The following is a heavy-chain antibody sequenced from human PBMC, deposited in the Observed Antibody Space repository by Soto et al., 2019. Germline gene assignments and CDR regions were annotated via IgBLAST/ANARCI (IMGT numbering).Heavy chain of an antibody. V-gene: IGHV3-21*01. D-gene: IGHD6-13*01. CDR3: AREPIAAAGIDY. CDR1: GFTFSSYS. Sequence: LRLSCAAPGFTFSSYSMNWVRQAPGKGLEWVSSISSSSSYIYYADSVKGRFTISRDNAKNSLYLQMNSLRAEDTAVYYCAREPIAAAGIDYWGQGTLVTVSS. J-gene: IGHJ4*02. CDR2: ISSSSSYI.